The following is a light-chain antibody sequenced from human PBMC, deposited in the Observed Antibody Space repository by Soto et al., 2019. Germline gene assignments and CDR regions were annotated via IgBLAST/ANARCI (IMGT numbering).Light chain of an antibody. V-gene: IGKV1-39*01. CDR1: QSISSY. CDR2: AAS. CDR3: QQSYSSIT. Sequence: MQMTQSPSSLSASVGDRVTITCRASQSISSYLNWYQQKPGKAPKLLIYAASSLQSGVPSRFSGSGSGTDFTLTISSLQPEDFATYYCQQSYSSITFGQGTRLETK. J-gene: IGKJ5*01.